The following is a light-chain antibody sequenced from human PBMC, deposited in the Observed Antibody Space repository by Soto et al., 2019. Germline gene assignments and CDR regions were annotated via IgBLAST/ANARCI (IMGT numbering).Light chain of an antibody. Sequence: DFQMTQSPSTLSASVGDRVTITCRASQSIGSGLAWYQQQPGKAPKPLIYKATNLQRGVSSRFSGSGSGTDFSLTISSLQPADSATYYCQQYHDFQYTFGQGTKLEI. J-gene: IGKJ2*01. CDR2: KAT. CDR3: QQYHDFQYT. CDR1: QSIGSG. V-gene: IGKV1-5*03.